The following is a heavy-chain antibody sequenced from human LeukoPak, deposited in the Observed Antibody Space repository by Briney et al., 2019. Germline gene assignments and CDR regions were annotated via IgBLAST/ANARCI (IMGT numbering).Heavy chain of an antibody. Sequence: GGSLRLSCAASGFTFSNYDMHWVRQAPGKGLEWVAVIWYDGSNKYCADSVRGRFTISRDNSKNTLYLQMNSLRAEDTAVYYCASPHYYDSSGDNYLLWRAFDIWGQGTMVIVSS. CDR3: ASPHYYDSSGDNYLLWRAFDI. CDR2: IWYDGSNK. J-gene: IGHJ3*02. CDR1: GFTFSNYD. V-gene: IGHV3-33*01. D-gene: IGHD3-22*01.